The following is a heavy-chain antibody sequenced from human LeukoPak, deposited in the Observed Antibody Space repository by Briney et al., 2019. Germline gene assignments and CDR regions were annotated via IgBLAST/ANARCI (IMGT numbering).Heavy chain of an antibody. Sequence: SETLSLTCTVSGGSISSSSYYWGWIRQPPGKGLEWIGSIYYSGSTYYNPSLKSRATISVDTSKNQFSLKLSSVTAADTAVYYCARRSYCSGGSCYLGWGQGTLVTVSS. D-gene: IGHD2-15*01. J-gene: IGHJ4*02. CDR2: IYYSGST. CDR3: ARRSYCSGGSCYLG. CDR1: GGSISSSSYY. V-gene: IGHV4-39*01.